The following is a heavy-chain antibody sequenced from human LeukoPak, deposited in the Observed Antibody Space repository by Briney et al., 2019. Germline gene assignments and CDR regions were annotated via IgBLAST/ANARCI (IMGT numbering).Heavy chain of an antibody. V-gene: IGHV4-30-2*01. J-gene: IGHJ6*03. D-gene: IGHD1-1*01. CDR1: GFSLSTNGVG. CDR2: IYHSGST. CDR3: ARGTWNDDERDYYYYMDV. Sequence: LVKPTQTLTLTCTFSGFSLSTNGVGVGWIRQPPGKALEWTGYIYHSGSTYYNPSLKSRVTISVDRSKNQFSLKLSSVTAADTAVYYCARGTWNDDERDYYYYMDVWGKGTTVTVSS.